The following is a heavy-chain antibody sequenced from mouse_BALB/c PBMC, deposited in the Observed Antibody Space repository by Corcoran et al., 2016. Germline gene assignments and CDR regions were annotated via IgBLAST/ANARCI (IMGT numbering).Heavy chain of an antibody. V-gene: IGHV9-3-1*01. D-gene: IGHD3-1*01. CDR3: ARASLGDGFAY. CDR2: INTYTGEP. Sequence: QIQLVQSGPELKKPGETVKISCKASGYTFTNYGMNWVKQAPGKGLKWMGWINTYTGEPTYADDFKGRFAFSLETSASTAYLQINNLKNEDTATYFCARASLGDGFAYWGQGTLVTVSA. J-gene: IGHJ3*01. CDR1: GYTFTNYG.